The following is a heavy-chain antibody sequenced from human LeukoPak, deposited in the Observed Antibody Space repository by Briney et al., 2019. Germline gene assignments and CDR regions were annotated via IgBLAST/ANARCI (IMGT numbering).Heavy chain of an antibody. CDR2: INPNSGNT. D-gene: IGHD1-1*01. CDR1: GYTFTSYD. J-gene: IGHJ4*02. V-gene: IGHV1-8*03. Sequence: ASVKVSCKASGYTFTSYDINWVRQATGQGLEWMGWINPNSGNTGYAQKFQARLTITRNTPITTAYMKLTSLRSEDTAVYYCARAGTGYWGQGTLVTVSS. CDR3: ARAGTGY.